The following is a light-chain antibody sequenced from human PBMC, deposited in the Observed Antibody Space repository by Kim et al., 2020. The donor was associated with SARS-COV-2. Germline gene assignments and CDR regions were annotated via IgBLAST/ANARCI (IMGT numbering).Light chain of an antibody. CDR2: GAS. Sequence: LSPGEIATLSCRASQSVSSSYLAWYQQKPGQAPRLLIYGASSRATGIPDRFSGSGSGTDFTLTISRLEPEDFAVYYCQEYGNSRTFGQGTKVDIK. CDR3: QEYGNSRT. CDR1: QSVSSSY. J-gene: IGKJ1*01. V-gene: IGKV3-20*01.